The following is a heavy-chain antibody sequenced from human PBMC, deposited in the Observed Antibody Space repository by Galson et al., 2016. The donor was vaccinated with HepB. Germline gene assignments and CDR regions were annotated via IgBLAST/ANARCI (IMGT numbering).Heavy chain of an antibody. J-gene: IGHJ5*02. CDR1: GFVFSNFG. CDR3: TTRVVVMVAAAINWFDP. CDR2: IKSKTEGGTT. D-gene: IGHD2-15*01. Sequence: SLRLSCAASGFVFSNFGLSWVRQAPGKGLEWVGRIKSKTEGGTTDYAAPVKGRFTISRDDSKNTLYLQMNSLKTEDTAVYYCTTRVVVMVAAAINWFDPWGQGTLVTVSS. V-gene: IGHV3-15*01.